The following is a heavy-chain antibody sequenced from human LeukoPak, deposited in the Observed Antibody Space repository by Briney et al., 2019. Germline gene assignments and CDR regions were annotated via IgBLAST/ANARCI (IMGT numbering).Heavy chain of an antibody. J-gene: IGHJ6*02. V-gene: IGHV3-21*01. CDR1: GFTFSSYS. CDR2: ISSSSSYI. Sequence: GGSLRLSCAASGFTFSSYSMNWVRQAPGKGLEWVSSISSSSSYIYYADSVKGRFTISRDNAKNSLYLQMNSLRAEDTAVYYCARTYYDILTGYYAALDAWGQGTTVTVSS. CDR3: ARTYYDILTGYYAALDA. D-gene: IGHD3-9*01.